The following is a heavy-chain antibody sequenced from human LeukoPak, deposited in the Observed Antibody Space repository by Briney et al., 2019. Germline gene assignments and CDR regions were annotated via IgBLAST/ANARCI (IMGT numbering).Heavy chain of an antibody. CDR2: INPNSGGT. J-gene: IGHJ5*02. CDR1: GYTFTAYY. Sequence: GASVKVSCTASGYTFTAYYMHWVRQAPGQGLEWMGWINPNSGGTNYAQSFQGRVTLSRDTSISTPYMELNTLRADDTAVYYFAREATTQLWLGPSFDPWGQGTLVTVS. V-gene: IGHV1-2*02. CDR3: AREATTQLWLGPSFDP. D-gene: IGHD5-18*01.